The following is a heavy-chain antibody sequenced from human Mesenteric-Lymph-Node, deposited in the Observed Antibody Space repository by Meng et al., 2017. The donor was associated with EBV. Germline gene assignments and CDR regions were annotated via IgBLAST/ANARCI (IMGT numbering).Heavy chain of an antibody. Sequence: VYLLQSGPVLMKPPETLALACAISEESVSNTNVAWNWIRRSPSRGVEWLGRTYFRSKWYNEYSQSVKGRITIIPDTSKSEFCLQLNSVTPDDTAVYYCSRESGRDFDYWGQGTLVTVSS. J-gene: IGHJ4*02. CDR3: SRESGRDFDY. D-gene: IGHD1-26*01. V-gene: IGHV6-1*01. CDR1: EESVSNTNVA. CDR2: TYFRSKWYN.